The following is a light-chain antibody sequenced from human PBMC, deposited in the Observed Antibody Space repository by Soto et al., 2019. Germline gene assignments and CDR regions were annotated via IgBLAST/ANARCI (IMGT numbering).Light chain of an antibody. CDR3: QQYGSSPPLT. CDR1: QSVRGN. J-gene: IGKJ4*01. V-gene: IGKV3-20*01. Sequence: EIVLTQSPGTLSLSPGEGATLSCRASQSVRGNLAWYQQKPGQAPRLLIYGASSRATGIPDRFSGSGSGTDFTLTISRLEPEDFAVYYCQQYGSSPPLTFGGGTKVDIK. CDR2: GAS.